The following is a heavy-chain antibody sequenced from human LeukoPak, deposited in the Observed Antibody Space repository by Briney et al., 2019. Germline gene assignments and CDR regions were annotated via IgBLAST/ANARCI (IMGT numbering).Heavy chain of an antibody. D-gene: IGHD2-15*01. CDR3: ASGLGYCSGGSCYPNWFNP. V-gene: IGHV4-4*07. J-gene: IGHJ5*02. CDR1: GGSISSYY. Sequence: PSETLSLTCTVSGGSISSYYWSWIRQPAGKGLEWIERIYTSGSTNYNPSLKSRVTMSVDTSKNQFSLKLSSVTAADTAVYYCASGLGYCSGGSCYPNWFNPWGQGTLVTVSS. CDR2: IYTSGST.